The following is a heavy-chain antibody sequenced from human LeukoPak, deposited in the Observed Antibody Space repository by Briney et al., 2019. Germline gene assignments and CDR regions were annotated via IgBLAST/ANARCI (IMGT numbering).Heavy chain of an antibody. CDR2: IHYTGST. D-gene: IGHD2-2*01. J-gene: IGHJ3*02. V-gene: IGHV4-39*07. CDR1: GASISSGGFP. Sequence: PSETLSLTCSVSGASISSGGFPWTWIRQHPGRGLEWLGNIHYTGSTYCKSSLRSRVTMSVDTSKNQFSLMLRSVTAADTAMYYCARLDGGQLGHCSSTSCNGAFDIWGQGAMVTVSS. CDR3: ARLDGGQLGHCSSTSCNGAFDI.